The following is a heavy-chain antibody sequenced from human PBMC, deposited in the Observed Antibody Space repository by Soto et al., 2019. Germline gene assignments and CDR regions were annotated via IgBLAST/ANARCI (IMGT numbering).Heavy chain of an antibody. D-gene: IGHD2-15*01. CDR3: AHRLGYCSGGSCQAIREYSGYDYLAWFDP. V-gene: IGHV2-5*02. CDR1: GFSLSTSGVG. Sequence: SGPTLVNPTQTLTLTCTLSGFSLSTSGVGVGWIRQPPGKALEWLALIYWDDDKRYSPSLKSRLTITKDTSKNQVVLTMTNMDPVDTATYYCAHRLGYCSGGSCQAIREYSGYDYLAWFDPWGQGTLVTVSS. CDR2: IYWDDDK. J-gene: IGHJ5*02.